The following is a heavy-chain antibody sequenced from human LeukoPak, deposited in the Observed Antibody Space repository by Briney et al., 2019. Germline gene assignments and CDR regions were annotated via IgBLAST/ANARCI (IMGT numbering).Heavy chain of an antibody. J-gene: IGHJ3*02. V-gene: IGHV4-4*07. D-gene: IGHD2-2*02. CDR3: ATCNSCYSRAFDI. CDR1: GGSISSYY. Sequence: PSETLSLTCTVSGGSISSYYWSWIRQPAGKGLEWIGRIYTSGSTNYNPSLKSRVTMSVDTPKNQFSLKLSSVTAADTAVYYCATCNSCYSRAFDIWGQGTMVTVSS. CDR2: IYTSGST.